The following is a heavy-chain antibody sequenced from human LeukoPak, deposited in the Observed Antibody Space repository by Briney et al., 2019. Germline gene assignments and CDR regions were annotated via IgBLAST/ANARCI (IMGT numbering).Heavy chain of an antibody. J-gene: IGHJ4*02. Sequence: HPGGSLRLSCVASGFTFSNYAMHWVRQAPGEGLDWVSVISDTGSKQFYADSVTGRFTISRDNSKNTPYLYVNSLRPDDTAVYYCARAPVDTPTNYYFDSWGQGTLVTVSS. CDR3: ARAPVDTPTNYYFDS. CDR1: GFTFSNYA. D-gene: IGHD5-18*01. V-gene: IGHV3-30-3*01. CDR2: ISDTGSKQ.